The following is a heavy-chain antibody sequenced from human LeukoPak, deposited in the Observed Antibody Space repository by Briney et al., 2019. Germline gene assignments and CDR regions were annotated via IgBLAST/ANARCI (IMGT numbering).Heavy chain of an antibody. CDR3: AKSQSYYSSGSYYNF. Sequence: PGGSLRLSCAASGFTFSSYGMHWVRQAPGKGLEWVSALSGSGGSTYYADSVKGRFTISRDNSKNTLFLQMNSLRAEDTAVYYCAKSQSYYSSGSYYNFWGQGTLVTVSS. J-gene: IGHJ4*02. V-gene: IGHV3-23*01. CDR2: LSGSGGST. D-gene: IGHD3-10*01. CDR1: GFTFSSYG.